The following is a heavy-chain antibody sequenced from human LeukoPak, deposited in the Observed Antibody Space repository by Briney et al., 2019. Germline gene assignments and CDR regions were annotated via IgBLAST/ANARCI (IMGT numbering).Heavy chain of an antibody. Sequence: ASVKVSCKASGGTFRSYAISWVRQAPGQGLEWMGRIIPIFGTRNYAQKFQGRVTIITDESTSTAYMELSSLRSEDTAVYYCARVEEMATTIFDYWGQGTLVTVSS. CDR3: ARVEEMATTIFDY. V-gene: IGHV1-69*05. CDR2: IIPIFGTR. CDR1: GGTFRSYA. D-gene: IGHD5-24*01. J-gene: IGHJ4*02.